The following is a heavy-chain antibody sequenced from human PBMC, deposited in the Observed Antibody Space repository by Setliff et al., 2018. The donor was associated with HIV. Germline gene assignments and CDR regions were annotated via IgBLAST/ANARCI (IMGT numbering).Heavy chain of an antibody. J-gene: IGHJ5*02. Sequence: SETLSLTCTVSGVSIRSGNYYWSWLRQHPGKGLEWIGYIYYTGSTYYNPSLKSRVSISIGTSENQFSLKLTSVTAADTAIYYCAGEGGLCSGDNCYYNWFDPWGQGTLVTVSS. V-gene: IGHV4-31*03. CDR2: IYYTGST. CDR1: GVSIRSGNYY. CDR3: AGEGGLCSGDNCYYNWFDP. D-gene: IGHD2-15*01.